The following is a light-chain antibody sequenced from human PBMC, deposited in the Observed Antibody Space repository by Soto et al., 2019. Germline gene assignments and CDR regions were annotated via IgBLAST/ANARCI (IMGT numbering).Light chain of an antibody. V-gene: IGKV3-20*01. CDR1: QSFSSSY. CDR3: QEYGFPPIT. J-gene: IGKJ5*01. Sequence: NVVTHSPDTLSLKKEERATLSCRASQSFSSSYAACYQQTPGPAPSLLISAASSRAPGIPDRFSGRGSGTDFTLTICLLEAEDVVLYCCQEYGFPPITFGQGGRLEVK. CDR2: AAS.